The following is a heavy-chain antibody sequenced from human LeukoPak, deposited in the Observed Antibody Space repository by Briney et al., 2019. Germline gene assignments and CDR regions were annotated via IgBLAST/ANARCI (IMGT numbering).Heavy chain of an antibody. CDR2: ISYDGSNK. J-gene: IGHJ4*02. V-gene: IGHV3-30-3*01. CDR1: GFTFSSYA. Sequence: GGSLRLSCAASGFTFSSYAMHWVRQAPGKGLEWVAVISYDGSNKYYADSVKGRFTISRDNSKNTLYLQMNSLRAEDTAVYYCARDRGTSSYFDYWGQGTLVTVSS. D-gene: IGHD2-2*01. CDR3: ARDRGTSSYFDY.